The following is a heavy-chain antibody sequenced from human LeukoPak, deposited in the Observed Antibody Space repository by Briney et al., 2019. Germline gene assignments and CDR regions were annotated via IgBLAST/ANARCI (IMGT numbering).Heavy chain of an antibody. Sequence: SETLSLTCAVSGGSISSYYWSWIRQPPGKGLEWLGYISYSVSTNYNPSLKSRVTISVDTSKNQFSLKLTSVTAADTAVYYCARVGYSGYMHYFDYWSQGTLVTVSS. V-gene: IGHV4-59*08. CDR3: ARVGYSGYMHYFDY. CDR2: ISYSVST. CDR1: GGSISSYY. D-gene: IGHD5-12*01. J-gene: IGHJ4*02.